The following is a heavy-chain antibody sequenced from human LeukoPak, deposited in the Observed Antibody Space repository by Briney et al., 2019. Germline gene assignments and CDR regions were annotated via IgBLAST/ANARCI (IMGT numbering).Heavy chain of an antibody. CDR1: GFTFFNYA. Sequence: PGGSLRLSCAASGFTFFNYAMSWVRQAPGKGLEWVSSISSSSSYIYYADSVKGRFTISRDNAKNSLYLQMNSLRAEDTAVYYCAREMGGYCSSTSCTYWGQGTLVTVSS. V-gene: IGHV3-21*01. CDR2: ISSSSSYI. D-gene: IGHD2-2*01. J-gene: IGHJ4*02. CDR3: AREMGGYCSSTSCTY.